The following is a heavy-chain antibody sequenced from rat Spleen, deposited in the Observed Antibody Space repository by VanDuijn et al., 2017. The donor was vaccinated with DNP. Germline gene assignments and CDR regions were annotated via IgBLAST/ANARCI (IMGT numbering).Heavy chain of an antibody. V-gene: IGHV2-72*01. CDR3: ARHQAAPFDY. CDR1: GFSLISNG. CDR2: VWAGGGT. D-gene: IGHD1-2*01. J-gene: IGHJ2*01. Sequence: QGQLEESGPGLMQPSETLSLTCTVSGFSLISNGVGWVRQPLGKGLVWMGTVWAGGGTNYNSAVQSRLTITRDTSKSQVFLKMNSLQPDDTGTYYCARHQAAPFDYWGQGVMVTVSS.